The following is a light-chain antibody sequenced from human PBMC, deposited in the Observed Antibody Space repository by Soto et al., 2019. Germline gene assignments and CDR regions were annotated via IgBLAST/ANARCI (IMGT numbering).Light chain of an antibody. V-gene: IGKV3-15*01. CDR1: QSVSSI. CDR2: GAF. J-gene: IGKJ1*01. Sequence: EMVITHAPATLSLSPVERATLSCRASQSVSSIIARYPQKPGEAPRRLIYGAFSRATGIPARFSGYGSGTVFTLTLSSLQSDDSAVYYCQQYNKGPRTFGEGTKVE. CDR3: QQYNKGPRT.